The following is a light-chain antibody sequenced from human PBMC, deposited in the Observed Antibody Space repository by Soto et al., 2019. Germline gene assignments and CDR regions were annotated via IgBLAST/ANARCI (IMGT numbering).Light chain of an antibody. CDR3: QQTYSTPWT. Sequence: DIQTTQSPSSLSASVGDRVTITCRASQSISSYLNWYQHKPGKAPKLLIYAASSLQSGVPSRFSGSGSGTEFTLTISSLQPEDFATYYCQQTYSTPWTFGQGTKVDIK. CDR1: QSISSY. CDR2: AAS. V-gene: IGKV1-39*01. J-gene: IGKJ1*01.